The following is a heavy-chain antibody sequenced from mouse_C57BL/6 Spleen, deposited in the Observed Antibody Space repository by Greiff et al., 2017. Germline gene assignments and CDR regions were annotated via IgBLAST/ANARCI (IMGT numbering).Heavy chain of an antibody. D-gene: IGHD2-12*01. CDR3: AEYYTPWSY. Sequence: SGPELVKPGASVKMSCKASGYTFTDYNMHWVKQSHGKSLEWIGYINPNNGGTSYNQKFKGKATLTVNKSSSTAYMELRSLTSEDSAVYYCAEYYTPWSYWGQGTTLTVSS. CDR2: INPNNGGT. V-gene: IGHV1-22*01. CDR1: GYTFTDYN. J-gene: IGHJ2*01.